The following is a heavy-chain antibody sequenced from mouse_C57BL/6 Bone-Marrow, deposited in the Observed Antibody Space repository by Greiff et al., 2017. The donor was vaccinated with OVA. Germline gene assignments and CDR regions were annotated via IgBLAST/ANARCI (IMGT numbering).Heavy chain of an antibody. CDR2: IRNKANGYTT. CDR3: ARYRGLRRDGVDY. Sequence: EVQLKQSGGGLVQPGGSLSLSCAASGFTFTDYYMSWVRQPPGKALEWLGFIRNKANGYTTEYSASVKGRFTISRDNSQSILYLQMNALRAEDSATYYCARYRGLRRDGVDYWGQGTSVTVSS. CDR1: GFTFTDYY. J-gene: IGHJ4*01. V-gene: IGHV7-3*01. D-gene: IGHD2-4*01.